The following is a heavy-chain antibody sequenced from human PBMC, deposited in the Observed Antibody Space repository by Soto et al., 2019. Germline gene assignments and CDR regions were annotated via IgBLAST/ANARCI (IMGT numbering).Heavy chain of an antibody. CDR1: GGSISSSNW. J-gene: IGHJ3*02. CDR3: AREEGSSWYTDAFDI. D-gene: IGHD6-13*01. Sequence: QVQLQESGPGLVKPSGTLSLTCAVSGGSISSSNWWSWVRQPPGKGLEWIGEIYHSGSTNYNPSLKMRGSISVDKSKNQFSLKLSSVTGAETAVYYCAREEGSSWYTDAFDIWGQGTMVTVSS. CDR2: IYHSGST. V-gene: IGHV4-4*02.